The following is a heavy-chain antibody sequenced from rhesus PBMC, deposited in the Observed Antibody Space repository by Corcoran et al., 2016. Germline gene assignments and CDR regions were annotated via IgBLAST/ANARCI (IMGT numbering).Heavy chain of an antibody. D-gene: IGHD4-29*01. V-gene: IGHV4-122*02. CDR1: GGSITSGYYS. CDR3: AREIGSSYKNWYFDL. J-gene: IGHJ2*01. CDR2: ITYRGST. Sequence: QVQLQESGPGLVKPSETLSLPCAVSGGSITSGYYSWSWIRQPPGKGLEWIGYITYRGSTSYNPSPQSRVTSSRDTSKNQFSLKLIALTAADTAVYYCAREIGSSYKNWYFDLWGPGTPSTISS.